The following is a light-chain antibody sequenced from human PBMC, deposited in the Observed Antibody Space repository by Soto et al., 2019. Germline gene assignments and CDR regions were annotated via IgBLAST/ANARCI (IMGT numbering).Light chain of an antibody. CDR3: TLYASYPIP. J-gene: IGKJ1*01. V-gene: IGKV1-5*01. CDR2: HDS. CDR1: QNIDDY. Sequence: DIKMTESPSTLSASVKDRVTITCRASQNIDDYLAWYQQKPGKAPRLLIYHDSILESGVPSRFSGSGSGTEFTLTISSLQPEDFATYFCTLYASYPIPFGQGSNVDI.